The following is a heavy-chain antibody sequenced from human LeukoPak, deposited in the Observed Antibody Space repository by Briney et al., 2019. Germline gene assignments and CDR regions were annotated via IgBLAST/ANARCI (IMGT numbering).Heavy chain of an antibody. V-gene: IGHV1-2*02. CDR3: ARSRRVGNGEYPDY. D-gene: IGHD3-10*01. CDR2: INPNTGDT. J-gene: IGHJ4*02. CDR1: GYTFTGYY. Sequence: ASVKVSCKASGYTFTGYYMHWVRKTPGQGLEWMGWINPNTGDTNYGRKFQGRVTMTRDMSINTAYMELRSLRSDDTAVYYCARSRRVGNGEYPDYWGQGTLVTVSS.